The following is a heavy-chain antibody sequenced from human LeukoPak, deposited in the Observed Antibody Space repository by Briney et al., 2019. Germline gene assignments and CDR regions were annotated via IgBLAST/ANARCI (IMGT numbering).Heavy chain of an antibody. V-gene: IGHV3-15*01. CDR2: IKSKTDGGTT. J-gene: IGHJ6*02. Sequence: GGSLRLSCAASGFTFSNAWMSWVRQAPGKGLEWVGRIKSKTDGGTTDYAAPVKGRFTISRDDSKNTLYLQMNSLKTEDTAVYYCTTEPSLRFLEWLLYAVSDYYGMDVWGQGTTVTVSS. CDR3: TTEPSLRFLEWLLYAVSDYYGMDV. D-gene: IGHD3-3*01. CDR1: GFTFSNAW.